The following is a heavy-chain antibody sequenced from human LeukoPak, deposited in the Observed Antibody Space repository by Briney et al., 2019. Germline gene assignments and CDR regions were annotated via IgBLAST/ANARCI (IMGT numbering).Heavy chain of an antibody. J-gene: IGHJ5*02. CDR3: ARLAGYGGLAWFDP. D-gene: IGHD2-15*01. V-gene: IGHV4-34*01. Sequence: PSETLSLTCAVYGDSFSGYYWSWVRQPPGKGVEWVGEINHSGSTNYNPSLKSRVTISVDTSKTQFPLKLSSVTAADTAVYYCARLAGYGGLAWFDPWGQGTLVTVSS. CDR2: INHSGST. CDR1: GDSFSGYY.